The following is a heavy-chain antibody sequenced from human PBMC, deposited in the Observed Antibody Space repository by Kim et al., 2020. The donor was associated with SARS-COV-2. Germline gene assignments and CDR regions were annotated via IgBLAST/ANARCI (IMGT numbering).Heavy chain of an antibody. V-gene: IGHV4-39*01. CDR2: IYYSGST. Sequence: SETLSLTCTVSGGSISSSSNYWGWIRQPPGKGLEWIGSIYYSGSTYYNPSLKSRVTISVDTSKNQFSLKLSSVTAADTAVYYCARHEPRQVEMATSRGFDYWGQGTLVTVSS. CDR3: ARHEPRQVEMATSRGFDY. D-gene: IGHD5-12*01. J-gene: IGHJ4*02. CDR1: GGSISSSSNY.